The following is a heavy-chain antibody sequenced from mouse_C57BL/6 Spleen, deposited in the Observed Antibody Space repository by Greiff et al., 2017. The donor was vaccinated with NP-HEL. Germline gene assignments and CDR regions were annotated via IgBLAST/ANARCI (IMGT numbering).Heavy chain of an antibody. CDR3: ARSGYYGGYYAMDY. Sequence: VQLQQSGAELVRPGSSVKLSCKASGYTFTSYWMHWVKQRPIQGLEWIGNIDPSDSETHYNQKFKDKATLTVDKSSSTAYMQLSSLTSEDSAVYYCARSGYYGGYYAMDYWGQGTSVTVSS. CDR2: IDPSDSET. D-gene: IGHD2-3*01. J-gene: IGHJ4*01. CDR1: GYTFTSYW. V-gene: IGHV1-52*01.